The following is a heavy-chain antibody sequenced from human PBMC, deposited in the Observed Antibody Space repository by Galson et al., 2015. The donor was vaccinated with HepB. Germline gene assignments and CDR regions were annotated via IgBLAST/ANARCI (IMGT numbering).Heavy chain of an antibody. Sequence: SVKVSCKASGYTFTGYYMHWVRQAPGQGLEWMGWINPNSGGTNYAQKFQGRVTMTRDTSISTAYMELSRLRSDDTAVYYCATVRRVGYSSSWTHDAFDIWGQGTMVTVSS. D-gene: IGHD6-13*01. CDR2: INPNSGGT. V-gene: IGHV1-2*02. J-gene: IGHJ3*02. CDR3: ATVRRVGYSSSWTHDAFDI. CDR1: GYTFTGYY.